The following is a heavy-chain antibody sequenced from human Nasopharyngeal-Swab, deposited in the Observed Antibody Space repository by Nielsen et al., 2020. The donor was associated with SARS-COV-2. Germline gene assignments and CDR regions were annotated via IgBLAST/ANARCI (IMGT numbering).Heavy chain of an antibody. J-gene: IGHJ4*02. CDR3: AKSPRKGNGHFYVVADY. CDR2: TAFDGSTT. Sequence: GESLKISCAASGFTFSQDAMVWFRQAPGKGLEWVAVTAFDGSTTFYAHSVKGRFTIPRDNSKNTLYLQMHSLRAEDSAVYYCAKSPRKGNGHFYVVADYWGQGTLVTVSS. D-gene: IGHD2-8*01. V-gene: IGHV3-30*02. CDR1: GFTFSQDA.